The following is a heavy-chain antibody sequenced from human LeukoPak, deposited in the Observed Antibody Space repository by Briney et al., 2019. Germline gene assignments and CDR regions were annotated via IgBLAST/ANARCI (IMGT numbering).Heavy chain of an antibody. CDR3: ARDFWLQFDY. D-gene: IGHD5-24*01. J-gene: IGHJ4*02. Sequence: SVKVSCKASGGTFSSYAISWVRQAPGQGLEWMGRIIPIFGTANYAQKFQGRGTITTDESTSTAYMELSSLRSEDTAVYYCARDFWLQFDYWGQGTLVTVSS. CDR1: GGTFSSYA. V-gene: IGHV1-69*05. CDR2: IIPIFGTA.